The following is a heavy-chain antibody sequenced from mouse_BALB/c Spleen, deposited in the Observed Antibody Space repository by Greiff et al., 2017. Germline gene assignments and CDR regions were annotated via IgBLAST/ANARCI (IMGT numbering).Heavy chain of an antibody. J-gene: IGHJ4*01. Sequence: QVQLKESGPGLVAPSQSLSITCTVSGFSLTGYGVNWVRQPPGKGLEWLGMIWGDGSTDYNSALKSRLSISKDNSKSQVFLKMNSLQTDDTARYYCARDQELGRSAMDYWGQGTSVTVSA. CDR2: IWGDGST. CDR1: GFSLTGYG. D-gene: IGHD4-1*01. V-gene: IGHV2-6-7*01. CDR3: ARDQELGRSAMDY.